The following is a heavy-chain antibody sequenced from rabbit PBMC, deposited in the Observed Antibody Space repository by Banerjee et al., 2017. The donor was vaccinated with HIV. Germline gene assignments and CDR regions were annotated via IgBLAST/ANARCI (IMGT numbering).Heavy chain of an antibody. Sequence: QEQLVESGGGLVQPEGSLTLTCKASGFSFSDRDVMCWVRQAPGKGLEWIGCINTATGKSVYASWAKGRFTMSRTSSTTVTPQMTSLTAADTATYFCARDLVTVIGWNFNLWGPGTLVTVS. D-gene: IGHD1-1*01. CDR2: INTATGKS. J-gene: IGHJ4*01. CDR1: GFSFSDRDV. CDR3: ARDLVTVIGWNFNL. V-gene: IGHV1S45*01.